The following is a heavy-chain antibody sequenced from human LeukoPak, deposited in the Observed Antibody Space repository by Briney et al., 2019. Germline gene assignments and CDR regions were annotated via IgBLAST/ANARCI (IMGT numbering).Heavy chain of an antibody. CDR2: ISSSGSTI. Sequence: PGGSLRLSCAASGFTFSSYEMNWVRQAPGKGLEWVSYISSSGSTIYYADSVKGRFTISRDNAKNSLYLQMNSLRAEDTAVYYCARGSTVTTNFYYYYMDVWGKGTTVTVSS. CDR3: ARGSTVTTNFYYYYMDV. D-gene: IGHD4-17*01. J-gene: IGHJ6*03. CDR1: GFTFSSYE. V-gene: IGHV3-48*03.